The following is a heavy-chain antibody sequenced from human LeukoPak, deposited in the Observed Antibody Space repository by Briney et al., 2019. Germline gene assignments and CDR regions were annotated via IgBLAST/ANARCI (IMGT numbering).Heavy chain of an antibody. CDR2: INHSGST. D-gene: IGHD6-19*01. CDR3: ARHVVAGPFDY. Sequence: SETLSLTCAVYGGSFSGYYWSWIRQPPGKGLEWIGEINHSGSTNYNPSLKSRVTISVDTSKNQFSLKLSSVTAADTAVYYCARHVVAGPFDYWGQGTLVTVSS. J-gene: IGHJ4*02. V-gene: IGHV4-34*01. CDR1: GGSFSGYY.